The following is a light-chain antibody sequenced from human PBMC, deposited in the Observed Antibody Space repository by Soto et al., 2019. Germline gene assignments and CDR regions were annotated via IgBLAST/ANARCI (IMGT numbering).Light chain of an antibody. J-gene: IGLJ1*01. CDR2: DSN. Sequence: QSVLTQPPSVSGAPGQRVTISCTGTSSNIGAGQDVHWYRQLPGAAPKFLISDSNNRASGVPDRFSVSKSGASASLAITGLRAEDEGDYFCQSYGTSLSGLDVFGTGTKVTVL. CDR1: SSNIGAGQD. V-gene: IGLV1-40*01. CDR3: QSYGTSLSGLDV.